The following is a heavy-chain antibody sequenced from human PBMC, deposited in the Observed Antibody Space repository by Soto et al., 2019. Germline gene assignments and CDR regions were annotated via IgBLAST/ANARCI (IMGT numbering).Heavy chain of an antibody. V-gene: IGHV3-48*02. CDR1: GFTFSSYS. D-gene: IGHD6-19*01. CDR2: ISSSSTI. J-gene: IGHJ6*02. CDR3: ARGKGTASSGWYSHYYYGMDV. Sequence: PGGSLRLSCAASGFTFSSYSMNRVRQAPGKGLEWVSYISSSSTIYYADSVKGRFTISRDNAKNSLYLQMNSLRDEDTAVYYCARGKGTASSGWYSHYYYGMDVWGQGTTVTVSS.